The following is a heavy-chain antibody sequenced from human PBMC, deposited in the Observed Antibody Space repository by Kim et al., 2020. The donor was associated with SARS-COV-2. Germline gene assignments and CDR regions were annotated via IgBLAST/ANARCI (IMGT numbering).Heavy chain of an antibody. CDR3: ASMDYIDGLLVGDN. V-gene: IGHV3-15*01. CDR1: GFSFSYAW. J-gene: IGHJ4*02. CDR2: IKSERNDGKN. Sequence: GGSLRLSCAASGFSFSYAWMSWVRQAPGKGLEWVGRIKSERNDGKNDYSAPVRGRFTITRDDSLNTLFLQMNSLKTEDTAMYFRASMDYIDGLLVGDNWGQGTLVTVSS. D-gene: IGHD3-10*01.